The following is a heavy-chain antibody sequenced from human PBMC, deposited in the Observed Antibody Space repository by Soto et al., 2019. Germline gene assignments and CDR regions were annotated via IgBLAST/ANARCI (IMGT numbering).Heavy chain of an antibody. CDR3: ARDRMFDP. CDR2: INHSGST. Sequence: SETLSLTCAVYGGSFSGYYWSWIRQPPGKGLEWIGEINHSGSTNYNPSLKSRVTVPVDTSKNQFSLKLSSVTAADTAVYYCARDRMFDPWGQGTLVTVS. J-gene: IGHJ5*02. V-gene: IGHV4-34*01. D-gene: IGHD2-15*01. CDR1: GGSFSGYY.